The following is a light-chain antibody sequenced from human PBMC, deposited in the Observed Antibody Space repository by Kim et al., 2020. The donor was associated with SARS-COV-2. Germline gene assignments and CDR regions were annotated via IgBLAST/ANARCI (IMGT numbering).Light chain of an antibody. CDR2: SND. V-gene: IGLV1-44*01. J-gene: IGLJ1*01. Sequence: QSVLTQPPSASGTPGQRVTISCSGSSSNIRYNTVNWYQQVPPTAPKLLIYSNDERPSGVPDRFSGSRSGTSASLAISRLQSEDEADYYCAAWDDSLNGDVFGSGTKVTVL. CDR3: AAWDDSLNGDV. CDR1: SSNIRYNT.